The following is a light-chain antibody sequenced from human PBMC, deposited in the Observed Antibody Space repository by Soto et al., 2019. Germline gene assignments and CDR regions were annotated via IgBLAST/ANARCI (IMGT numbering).Light chain of an antibody. J-gene: IGKJ4*01. CDR2: WAS. CDR3: QQYYSTPLT. CDR1: QSVLYNSNNKND. V-gene: IGKV4-1*01. Sequence: DIVMTQSPDSLAVSLGERATINCKSSQSVLYNSNNKNDLAWYQQKPGQPPKLLIYWASTRESGVPDRFSGSGSETDFTLTISSLQAEDVAVYYCQQYYSTPLTFGGGTKVEIK.